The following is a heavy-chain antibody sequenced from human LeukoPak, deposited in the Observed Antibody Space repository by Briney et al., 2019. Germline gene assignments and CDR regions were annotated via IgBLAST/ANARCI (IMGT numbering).Heavy chain of an antibody. CDR3: VKDTIERNGVYDAFDV. V-gene: IGHV3-23*01. CDR1: GFTFTDFA. CDR2: IGGGGVDR. Sequence: GGSLRLSCVASGFTFTDFAMNWVRQVPGKGPEWVSHIGGGGVDREYEESVKGRFTVSRDNSRNSLYLQMNSLRGEDTAIHYCVKDTIERNGVYDAFDVWGQGTKVTVAS. J-gene: IGHJ3*01. D-gene: IGHD2-8*01.